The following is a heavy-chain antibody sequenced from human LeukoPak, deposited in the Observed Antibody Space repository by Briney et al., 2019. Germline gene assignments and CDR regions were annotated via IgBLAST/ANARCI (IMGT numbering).Heavy chain of an antibody. CDR3: AKEAYSNLRIFHY. CDR1: GFTFSSYT. J-gene: IGHJ4*02. D-gene: IGHD4-11*01. V-gene: IGHV3-23*01. Sequence: GGSLRLSWAASGFTFSSYTMHWVRQAPGKGLEWVSAISGSGGSTYYADSVKGRFTISRDNSKNTLYLQMNSLRAEDTAVYYCAKEAYSNLRIFHYWGQGTLVTVSS. CDR2: ISGSGGST.